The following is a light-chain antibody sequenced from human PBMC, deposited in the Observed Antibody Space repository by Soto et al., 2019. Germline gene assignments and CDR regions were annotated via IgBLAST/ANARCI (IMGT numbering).Light chain of an antibody. CDR1: SSNIGSNY. CDR2: DNN. J-gene: IGLJ3*02. V-gene: IGLV1-51*01. CDR3: GTWDNSLSAGV. Sequence: QSVLTQPPSVSASPGQRVTISGSGSSSNIGSNYVSWFQQLPGTAPKLLIYDNNMRPSGIPDRFSGSKSGTSATLGITGLQTGDEADYYCGTWDNSLSAGVFGGGTKLTVL.